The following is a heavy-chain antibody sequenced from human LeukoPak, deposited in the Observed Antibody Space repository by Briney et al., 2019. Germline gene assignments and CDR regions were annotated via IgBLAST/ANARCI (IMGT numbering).Heavy chain of an antibody. V-gene: IGHV3-23*01. CDR2: ISGSGGST. D-gene: IGHD3-10*01. CDR3: AKFPYGSGSPSFFDY. Sequence: GGSLRLSCAASGFTFSSYGMSWVRQAPGKGLEWVSAISGSGGSTYYADSVKSRFTISRDNSKNTLYLQMNSLRAEDTAVYYCAKFPYGSGSPSFFDYWGQGTLVTVSS. CDR1: GFTFSSYG. J-gene: IGHJ4*02.